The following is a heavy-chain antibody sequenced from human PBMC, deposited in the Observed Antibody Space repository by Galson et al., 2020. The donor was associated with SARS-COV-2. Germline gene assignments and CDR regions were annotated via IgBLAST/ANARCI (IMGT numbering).Heavy chain of an antibody. CDR2: ISYDGSNK. J-gene: IGHJ4*02. CDR3: AKDIVATITWGDFDY. CDR1: GFTFSSYG. D-gene: IGHD5-12*01. Sequence: GGSLRLSWAASGFTFSSYGMHWVRQAPGKGLEWVAVISYDGSNKYYADSVKGRFTISRDNSKNTLYLQMNSLRAEDTAVYYCAKDIVATITWGDFDYWGQGTLVTVSS. V-gene: IGHV3-30*18.